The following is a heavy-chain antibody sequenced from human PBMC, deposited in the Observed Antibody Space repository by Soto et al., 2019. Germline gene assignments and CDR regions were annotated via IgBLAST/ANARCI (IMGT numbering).Heavy chain of an antibody. Sequence: VQLQESGPGLVKPSQTLSLTCSVSGASITSRGSYWTWIRQPPGKGLEWIGHISYSGNTFYNSSLQSRLTISVDTSKNQFSLKMTSVTAADTAVYFCARETMWPSGRYYYYHMDVWGQGTTVPVSS. CDR1: GASITSRGSY. CDR2: ISYSGNT. D-gene: IGHD3-10*01. CDR3: ARETMWPSGRYYYYHMDV. J-gene: IGHJ6*02. V-gene: IGHV4-30-4*01.